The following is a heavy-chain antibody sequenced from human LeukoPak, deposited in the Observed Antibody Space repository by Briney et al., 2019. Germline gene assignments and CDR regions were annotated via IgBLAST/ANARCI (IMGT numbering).Heavy chain of an antibody. D-gene: IGHD5-24*01. CDR2: RNPNSGNT. Sequence: ASVKVSCKASGYTFTIYDINWVRQATGQGLEWMGWRNPNSGNTGYAQKFQGRVTMTRNTSISTAYMELSSLRSEDTAVYYCATSEGDGYNSYYYYMDVWGKGTTVTVSS. J-gene: IGHJ6*03. V-gene: IGHV1-8*01. CDR1: GYTFTIYD. CDR3: ATSEGDGYNSYYYYMDV.